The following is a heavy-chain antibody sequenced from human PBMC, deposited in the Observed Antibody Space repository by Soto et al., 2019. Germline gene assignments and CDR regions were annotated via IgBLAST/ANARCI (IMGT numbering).Heavy chain of an antibody. J-gene: IGHJ4*02. V-gene: IGHV4-30-2*01. CDR3: ARGGSGYFVSSGYYSPYLFDF. D-gene: IGHD3-22*01. CDR2: IYHSGST. CDR1: GGSISSGGYS. Sequence: PSETLSLTCAVSGGSISSGGYSWSWIRQPPGKGLEWIGYIYHSGSTYYNPSLKSRVTISVDRSKNQFSLKLSSVTAAVTAVYYWARGGSGYFVSSGYYSPYLFDFWAQGTLVTGSS.